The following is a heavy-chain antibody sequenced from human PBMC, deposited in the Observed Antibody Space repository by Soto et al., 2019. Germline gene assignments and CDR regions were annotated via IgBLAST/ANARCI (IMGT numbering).Heavy chain of an antibody. Sequence: QVQLVESGGGLVKPGGSLRLSCAASGFTFSDHYMTWIRQAPGKGLEWLSYISTSGDTIYYADSVKGRFTISRDNARNSLYLQMNSLRAEDTAVYYCARELGHCSGGRFYAANDYWGQGTLVTVSS. V-gene: IGHV3-11*01. D-gene: IGHD2-15*01. CDR2: ISTSGDTI. J-gene: IGHJ4*02. CDR3: ARELGHCSGGRFYAANDY. CDR1: GFTFSDHY.